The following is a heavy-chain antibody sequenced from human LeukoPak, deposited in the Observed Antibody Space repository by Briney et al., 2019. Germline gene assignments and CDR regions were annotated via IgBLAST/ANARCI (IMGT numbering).Heavy chain of an antibody. CDR1: VYTFTDYY. Sequence: GASVTVSCKASVYTFTDYYMHWVRQAPGQGLEWMGWINPNSGGTNFAQKFQGRVAMTRDTSISTAYMELGSLRSDDTAVYYCARARWQLVPYFDSWGQGTLVTVSS. V-gene: IGHV1-2*02. J-gene: IGHJ4*02. D-gene: IGHD6-6*01. CDR2: INPNSGGT. CDR3: ARARWQLVPYFDS.